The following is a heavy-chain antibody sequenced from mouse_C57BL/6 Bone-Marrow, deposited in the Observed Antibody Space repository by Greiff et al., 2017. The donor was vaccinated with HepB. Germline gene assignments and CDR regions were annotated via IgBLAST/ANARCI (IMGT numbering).Heavy chain of an antibody. CDR3: ARRGYDGYYFDY. D-gene: IGHD2-2*01. V-gene: IGHV1-72*01. J-gene: IGHJ2*01. CDR2: IDPNSGGT. CDR1: GYTFTSYW. Sequence: QVQLQQPGAELVKPGASVKLSCKASGYTFTSYWMHWVKQRPGRGREWIGRIDPNSGGTKYNEKFKSKATLTVDKPSSTAYMQLSSLTSEDSAVYYCARRGYDGYYFDYWGQGTTLTVSS.